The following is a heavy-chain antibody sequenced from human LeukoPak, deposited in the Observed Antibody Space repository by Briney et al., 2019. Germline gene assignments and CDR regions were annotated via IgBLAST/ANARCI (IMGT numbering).Heavy chain of an antibody. CDR1: GFTFSSYS. Sequence: GGSLRLSCAASGFTFSSYSMNWVRQAPGKGLEWVSYISSSSSTIYYADSVKGRFTISRDNAKNSLYLQMNSLRAEDTAVYYCARVLRYCSGGDCYSGGLGYMDVWGKGTTVTISS. CDR3: ARVLRYCSGGDCYSGGLGYMDV. CDR2: ISSSSSTI. V-gene: IGHV3-48*01. J-gene: IGHJ6*03. D-gene: IGHD2-15*01.